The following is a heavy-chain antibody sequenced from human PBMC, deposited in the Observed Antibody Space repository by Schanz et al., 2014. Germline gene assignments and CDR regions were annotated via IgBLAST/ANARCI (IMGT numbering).Heavy chain of an antibody. V-gene: IGHV3-30-3*01. J-gene: IGHJ6*02. CDR3: ARLPVGYGSGIWDV. CDR2: ISNDGSIK. D-gene: IGHD3-10*01. CDR1: GFTFSSYA. Sequence: QVQLVESGGGVVQPGRSLRLSCAASGFTFSSYAMHWVRQAPGKGLEWVALISNDGSIKYYADSVKGRFTISRDNAKNSLFLQMNSLRVEDTAVYYCARLPVGYGSGIWDVWGQGTSXTVAS.